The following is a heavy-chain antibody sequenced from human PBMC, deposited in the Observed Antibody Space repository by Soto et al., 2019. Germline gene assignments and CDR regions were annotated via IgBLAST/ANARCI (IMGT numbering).Heavy chain of an antibody. CDR2: ITGSGDRT. Sequence: EVQLLESGGGLVQPGGSLRLSCAASGFTFATYTMSWVRQAPGKGLEWVSAITGSGDRTYYADSVKGRFTISRDNSKHTLYLQMNSLRAEDTAVYYCAKNSAATIRVGFDYWGQGTLVTVSS. V-gene: IGHV3-23*01. CDR1: GFTFATYT. D-gene: IGHD5-12*01. J-gene: IGHJ4*02. CDR3: AKNSAATIRVGFDY.